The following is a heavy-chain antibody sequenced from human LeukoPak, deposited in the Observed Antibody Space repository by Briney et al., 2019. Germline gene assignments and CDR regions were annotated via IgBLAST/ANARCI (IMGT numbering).Heavy chain of an antibody. V-gene: IGHV1-2*02. CDR1: GYTFTGHY. D-gene: IGHD5-12*01. CDR2: INPNSGGT. J-gene: IGHJ6*02. Sequence: ASVKVSCKASGYTFTGHYIHWVRHAPGQGLEWMGCINPNSGGTDYTQEFQGRVTMTSDTSTSTAYMELRWLRADDTAVYYCASRGYRDHGIYMDVWGQGTTVTVSS. CDR3: ASRGYRDHGIYMDV.